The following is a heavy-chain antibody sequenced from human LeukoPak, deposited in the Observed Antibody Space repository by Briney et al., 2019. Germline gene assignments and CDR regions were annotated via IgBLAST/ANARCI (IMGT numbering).Heavy chain of an antibody. J-gene: IGHJ5*02. Sequence: SETLSLTCIVSGDSIRNSGWSWGWIRQPPGKGLEWIGTMPYDENVSDNEIPSYNPSLKRRVTISADTSKNQLSLKVYSVTAADTASYYCARLTLTGVGGRGWFDAWGQGTLVIVSS. D-gene: IGHD3-3*01. CDR1: GDSIRNSGWS. CDR2: MPYDENVSDNEIP. V-gene: IGHV4-39*01. CDR3: ARLTLTGVGGRGWFDA.